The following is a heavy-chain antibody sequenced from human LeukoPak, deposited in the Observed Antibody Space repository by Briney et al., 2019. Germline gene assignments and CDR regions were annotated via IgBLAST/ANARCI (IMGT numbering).Heavy chain of an antibody. D-gene: IGHD2-2*01. CDR2: ISGSGAST. CDR3: AKAALRYQLLSSLDY. CDR1: GFTFSSYA. Sequence: PGGSLRLSCTASGFTFSSYAMNWARQAPGKGLEWVSAISGSGASTYYADSVKGRFTISRDNSENTLYLQMNSLRAEDTAIYYCAKAALRYQLLSSLDYWGQGTLVTVSS. J-gene: IGHJ4*02. V-gene: IGHV3-23*01.